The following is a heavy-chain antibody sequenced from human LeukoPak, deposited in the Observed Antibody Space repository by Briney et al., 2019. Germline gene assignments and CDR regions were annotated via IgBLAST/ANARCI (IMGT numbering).Heavy chain of an antibody. CDR3: ARDRLLPDFWSGYYVDY. D-gene: IGHD3-3*01. Sequence: SGPTLVKPTQTLTLTCTFSGFSLSTSGVGVGWIRQPPGKGLEWIGSIYHSGSTYYNPSLKSRVTISVDTSKNQFSLKLSSVTAADTAVYYCARDRLLPDFWSGYYVDYWGQGTLVTVSS. CDR2: IYHSGST. V-gene: IGHV4-38-2*02. J-gene: IGHJ4*02. CDR1: GFSLSTSGV.